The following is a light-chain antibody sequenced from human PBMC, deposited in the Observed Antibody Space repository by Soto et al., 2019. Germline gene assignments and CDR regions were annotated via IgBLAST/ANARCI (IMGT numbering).Light chain of an antibody. J-gene: IGLJ7*01. CDR1: SSDVGSHNL. CDR3: CSYGGSRAV. V-gene: IGLV2-23*02. Sequence: QSALTQPASVSGSPGQSITICCTGTSSDVGSHNLVSWYQQHPGQAPKLMIYEVSKRPLGVSARFSASKSGNTASLTISGIQAEDEADYYCCSYGGSRAVFGGGTQLTVL. CDR2: EVS.